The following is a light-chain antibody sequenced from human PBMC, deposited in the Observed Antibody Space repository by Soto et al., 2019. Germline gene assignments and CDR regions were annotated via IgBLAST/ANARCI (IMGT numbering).Light chain of an antibody. CDR3: QQYRNWPPMYT. CDR1: ESISTN. V-gene: IGKV3-15*01. CDR2: GAS. Sequence: EGLMTQSPATLSVSPGERVTLSCRASESISTNLAWYQQKPGQAPRLLIYGASTRATGIPARFSGSGSGTEFSLRISRLQSEDSAVYFCQQYRNWPPMYTFGQGTKLQIK. J-gene: IGKJ2*01.